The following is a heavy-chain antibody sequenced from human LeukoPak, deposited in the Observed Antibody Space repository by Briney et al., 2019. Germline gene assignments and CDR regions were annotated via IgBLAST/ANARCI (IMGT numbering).Heavy chain of an antibody. D-gene: IGHD1-26*01. V-gene: IGHV3-23*01. Sequence: PGGSLRLSCAASGFTFSKSDMGWVRQAPGRGPQWVATISRTGYSTFYADSVKGRFTISRDNAENSLYLQMDSLRAEDTAVYYCARSGSDFDYWGQGTLVTVSS. CDR1: GFTFSKSD. CDR3: ARSGSDFDY. J-gene: IGHJ4*02. CDR2: ISRTGYST.